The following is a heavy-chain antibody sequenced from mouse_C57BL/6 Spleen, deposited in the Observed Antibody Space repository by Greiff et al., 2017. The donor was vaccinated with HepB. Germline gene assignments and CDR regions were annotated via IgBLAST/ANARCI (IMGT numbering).Heavy chain of an antibody. Sequence: VQLQQPGAELVMPGASVKLSCKASGYTFTSYWMHWVKQRPGQGLEWIGEIDPSDSYTNYNQKFKGKSTLTVDKSSSTAYMQLSSLTSEDSAVYYCARWYYGSSSYWYFDVWGTGTTVTVSS. CDR2: IDPSDSYT. CDR3: ARWYYGSSSYWYFDV. CDR1: GYTFTSYW. V-gene: IGHV1-69*01. J-gene: IGHJ1*03. D-gene: IGHD1-1*01.